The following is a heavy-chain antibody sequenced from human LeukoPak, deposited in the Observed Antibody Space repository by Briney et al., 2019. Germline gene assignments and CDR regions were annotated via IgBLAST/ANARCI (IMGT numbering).Heavy chain of an antibody. CDR2: ISAYNGNT. D-gene: IGHD3-22*01. J-gene: IGHJ4*02. V-gene: IGHV1-18*01. CDR1: GYTFTSYG. Sequence: ASVKVSCKTSGYTFTSYGISWVRQAPGQGLEWMGWISAYNGNTNYAQKLQGRVTMTTDTSTSTAYMELRSLRSDDTAVYYCARGGEIVITTNYFDYWGQGTLVTVSS. CDR3: ARGGEIVITTNYFDY.